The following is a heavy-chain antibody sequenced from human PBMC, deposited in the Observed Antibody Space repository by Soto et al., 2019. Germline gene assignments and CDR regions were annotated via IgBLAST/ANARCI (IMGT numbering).Heavy chain of an antibody. D-gene: IGHD3-3*01. Sequence: SGPTLVNPTQTLTLTCTFSGFSLSTSGVGVGWIRQPPGKALEWLALIYWDDDKRYSPSLKSRLTITKDTSKNQVVLTMTNMDPVGTATYYCAHSGAYDFWSGSRLKYFDYWGQGTLVTVSS. CDR2: IYWDDDK. J-gene: IGHJ4*02. CDR1: GFSLSTSGVG. V-gene: IGHV2-5*02. CDR3: AHSGAYDFWSGSRLKYFDY.